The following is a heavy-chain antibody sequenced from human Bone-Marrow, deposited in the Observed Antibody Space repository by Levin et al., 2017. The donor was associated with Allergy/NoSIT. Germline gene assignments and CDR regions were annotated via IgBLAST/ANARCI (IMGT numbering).Heavy chain of an antibody. CDR3: THHYDILTVWGFGP. D-gene: IGHD3-9*01. CDR1: GFSFNDFA. V-gene: IGHV3-73*01. Sequence: GESLKISCAASGFSFNDFAMHWVRQASGKGLEWVGHIRSKANSYATAYAASVKGRFTISRDDSKNTAYLQMNSMKSEDTAVYYCTHHYDILTVWGFGPWGQGTVVTVSS. J-gene: IGHJ5*02. CDR2: IRSKANSYAT.